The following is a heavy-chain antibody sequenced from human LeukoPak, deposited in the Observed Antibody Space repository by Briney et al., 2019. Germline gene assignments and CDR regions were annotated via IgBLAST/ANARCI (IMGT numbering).Heavy chain of an antibody. CDR1: GGSISSGGYY. V-gene: IGHV4-31*03. J-gene: IGHJ3*02. CDR3: ARGRVMADPDAFDI. D-gene: IGHD3-16*01. Sequence: PSETLSLTCTVSGGSISSGGYYWSWIRQHPGKGLEWIGYIYYSGSTYYNPSLKSRVTISVDTSKNQFSLKLSSVTAADTAVYYCARGRVMADPDAFDIWGQGTMVTVSS. CDR2: IYYSGST.